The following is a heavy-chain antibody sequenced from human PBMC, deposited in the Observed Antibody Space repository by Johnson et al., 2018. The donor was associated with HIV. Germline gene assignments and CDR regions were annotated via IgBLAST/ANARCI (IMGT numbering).Heavy chain of an antibody. CDR3: ARDGGIQLWSAFDI. Sequence: QVLLVESGGGVVQPGRSLRLSCAASGFTFSSYGMHWVRQAPGKGLEWVAVIWYDGSNKYYADSVQGRFTISRDNSKNTLYLQMNSLRAEDTAVYYCARDGGIQLWSAFDIWGQGTMVTVSS. J-gene: IGHJ3*02. CDR1: GFTFSSYG. CDR2: IWYDGSNK. V-gene: IGHV3-33*01. D-gene: IGHD5-18*01.